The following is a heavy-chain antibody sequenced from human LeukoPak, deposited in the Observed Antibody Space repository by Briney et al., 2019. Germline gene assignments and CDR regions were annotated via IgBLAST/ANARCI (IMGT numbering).Heavy chain of an antibody. D-gene: IGHD4-11*01. CDR1: GFTFSSYS. J-gene: IGHJ4*02. V-gene: IGHV3-48*04. CDR2: ISSSGGTI. CDR3: ARDSRQQLFDY. Sequence: GGSLRLSCAASGFTFSSYSMNWVRQAPGKGLEWLSYISSSGGTIYYADSVKGRFTISRDNAKSSLYLQMNGLRAEDTAVYYCARDSRQQLFDYWGQGTLVTVSS.